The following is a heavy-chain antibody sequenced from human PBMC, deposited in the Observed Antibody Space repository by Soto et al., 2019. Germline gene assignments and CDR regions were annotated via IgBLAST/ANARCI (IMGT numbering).Heavy chain of an antibody. CDR1: GGSISSSNW. CDR2: IYHSGST. D-gene: IGHD1-26*01. Sequence: QVQLQESGPGLVKPSGTLSLTCAVSGGSISSSNWWSWVRQPPGKGLEWIGGIYHSGSTNYNPSLKSRVTISVDKSKNQFSLKLSAVTAADTAVYYCARVIVGATRDETYFDYWGQGTLVTVSS. CDR3: ARVIVGATRDETYFDY. V-gene: IGHV4-4*02. J-gene: IGHJ4*02.